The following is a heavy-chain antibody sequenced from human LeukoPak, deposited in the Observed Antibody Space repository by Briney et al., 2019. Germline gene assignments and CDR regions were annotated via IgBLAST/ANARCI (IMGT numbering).Heavy chain of an antibody. D-gene: IGHD3-9*01. Sequence: PGRSLRLSCAASTFTFSSYAMHWVRQAPGKGLEYVSAISSNGGSTYYANSVKGRFTISRDNSKNTLYLQMGSLRAEDMAVYYCARSHYDILTGSYVDYWGQGTLVTVSS. CDR2: ISSNGGST. V-gene: IGHV3-64*01. CDR1: TFTFSSYA. CDR3: ARSHYDILTGSYVDY. J-gene: IGHJ4*02.